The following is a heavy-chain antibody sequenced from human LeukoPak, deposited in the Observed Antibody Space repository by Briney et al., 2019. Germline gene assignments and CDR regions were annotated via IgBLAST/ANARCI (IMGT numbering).Heavy chain of an antibody. Sequence: SETLSLTCTVSGGSIGSYYWSWIRQPPGKGLERIGCIYDSGITNYNPSLKSRVTISVDTSKNQFSLKLSSVTAADTAVYYCARHRVPRGAFDIWGQGTMATVSS. CDR3: ARHRVPRGAFDI. CDR2: IYDSGIT. J-gene: IGHJ3*02. CDR1: GGSIGSYY. D-gene: IGHD1-1*01. V-gene: IGHV4-59*08.